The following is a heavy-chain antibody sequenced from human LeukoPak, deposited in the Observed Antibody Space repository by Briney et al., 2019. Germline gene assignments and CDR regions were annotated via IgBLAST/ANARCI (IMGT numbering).Heavy chain of an antibody. Sequence: GASLKISLKGSGSRFPTYWIGWVRQMPGKGLEWMGIIYAGDSDTRYSPSFQGQVTISADKSISTAYLQWSSLKASDTAMYYCARRKGCSSTSCPPDYWGEGTMVTVSS. CDR2: IYAGDSDT. J-gene: IGHJ4*02. D-gene: IGHD2-2*01. CDR1: GSRFPTYW. V-gene: IGHV5-51*01. CDR3: ARRKGCSSTSCPPDY.